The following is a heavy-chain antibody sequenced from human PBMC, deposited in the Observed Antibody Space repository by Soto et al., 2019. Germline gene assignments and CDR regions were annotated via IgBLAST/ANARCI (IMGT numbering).Heavy chain of an antibody. V-gene: IGHV3-48*02. J-gene: IGHJ4*02. Sequence: PGGSLRLSCAASGFTFNSYIMNWVRQAPGKGLEWVSYISSGSLSIIYYADSVKGRFTISRDNAKNSLYLQINSLRDEDTAVYYCAREGSAVVGTEGHFQYWGMGLLVT. CDR3: AREGSAVVGTEGHFQY. D-gene: IGHD6-19*01. CDR2: ISSGSLSII. CDR1: GFTFNSYI.